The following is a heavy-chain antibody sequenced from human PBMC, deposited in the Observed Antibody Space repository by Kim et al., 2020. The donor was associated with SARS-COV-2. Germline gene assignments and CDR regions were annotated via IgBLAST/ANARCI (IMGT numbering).Heavy chain of an antibody. Sequence: GGSLRLSCAASGFTFSSYAMSWVRQAPGKGLEWVSAISGSGGSTYYADSVKGRFTISRDNSKNTLYLQMNSLRAEDTAVYYCAKTPARWELSSILGDYWGQGTLVTVSS. D-gene: IGHD1-26*01. CDR1: GFTFSSYA. J-gene: IGHJ4*02. CDR3: AKTPARWELSSILGDY. V-gene: IGHV3-23*01. CDR2: ISGSGGST.